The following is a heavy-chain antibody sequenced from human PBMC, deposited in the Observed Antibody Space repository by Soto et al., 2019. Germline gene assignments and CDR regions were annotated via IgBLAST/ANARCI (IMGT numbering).Heavy chain of an antibody. V-gene: IGHV3-30*18. D-gene: IGHD3-16*01. Sequence: QVQLVESGGGVVQPGRSLRLSCAASGFSFSTYGMHWVRQAPGKGLEWVAFISNDGSNTYYADSVRGRFTISRDNSKNTLYLQMNSLRAEDTAVYCCVKRFGIDWAFDSWGQGTLATVSS. CDR2: ISNDGSNT. J-gene: IGHJ4*02. CDR3: VKRFGIDWAFDS. CDR1: GFSFSTYG.